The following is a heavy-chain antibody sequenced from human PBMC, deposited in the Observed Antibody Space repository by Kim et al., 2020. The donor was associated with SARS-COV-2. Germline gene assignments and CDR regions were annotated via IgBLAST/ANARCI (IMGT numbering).Heavy chain of an antibody. CDR1: GGSISSYY. CDR2: IYYSGST. CDR3: ARAEPSGGSTFDP. D-gene: IGHD2-15*01. J-gene: IGHJ5*02. Sequence: SQTLSLTCTVSGGSISSYYWSWIRQPPGKGLEWIGYIYYSGSTNYNPSLKSRVTISVDTSKNQFSLKLSSVTAADTAVYYCARAEPSGGSTFDPWGQGTLVTVSS. V-gene: IGHV4-59*01.